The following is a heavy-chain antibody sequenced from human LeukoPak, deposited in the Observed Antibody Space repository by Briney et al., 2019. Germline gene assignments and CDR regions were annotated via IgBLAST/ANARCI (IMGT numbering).Heavy chain of an antibody. Sequence: GRSLRLSCAASGFTFSSYAMHWVRQAPGKGLEWVAVISYDGSNKYYADSVKGRFTISRDNSKNTLYLQMNSLRAEDTAVYYCARGPQDIVVVVAAKGGYYYGMDVWGQGTTVTVSS. CDR3: ARGPQDIVVVVAAKGGYYYGMDV. V-gene: IGHV3-30-3*01. CDR2: ISYDGSNK. J-gene: IGHJ6*02. D-gene: IGHD2-15*01. CDR1: GFTFSSYA.